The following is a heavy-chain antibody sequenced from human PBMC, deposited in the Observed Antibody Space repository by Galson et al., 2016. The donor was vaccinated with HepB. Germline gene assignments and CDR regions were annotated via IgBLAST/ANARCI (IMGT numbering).Heavy chain of an antibody. CDR3: ATNRWFGSLSQVDN. V-gene: IGHV3-30*04. J-gene: IGHJ4*02. CDR2: ISNDGSHA. D-gene: IGHD3-10*01. Sequence: SLRLSCAASGFTFVNYAFHWVRQAPGKGLEWVAVISNDGSHAFYADSARGRFTISRDDSTNTVYLQMNSLRGEDTAVYFCATNRWFGSLSQVDNWGQGTLVTVSS. CDR1: GFTFVNYA.